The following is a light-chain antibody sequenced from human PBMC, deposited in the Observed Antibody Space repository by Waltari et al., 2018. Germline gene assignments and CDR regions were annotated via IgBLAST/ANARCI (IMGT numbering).Light chain of an antibody. V-gene: IGKV3-20*01. Sequence: EIVLTQSPGTLSLSPGDRATLSCRASKSVSSNYLAWYQQKPGQAPRLLIYGASSRATGIPDRFSGSGSGTDFTLTISRLEPEDFAVYYCQQYGSSQFTFGPGTKVDIK. CDR3: QQYGSSQFT. J-gene: IGKJ3*01. CDR2: GAS. CDR1: KSVSSNY.